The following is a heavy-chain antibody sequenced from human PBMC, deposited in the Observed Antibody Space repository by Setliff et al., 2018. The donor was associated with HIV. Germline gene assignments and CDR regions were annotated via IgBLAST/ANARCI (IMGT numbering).Heavy chain of an antibody. CDR2: MNPNSGNT. J-gene: IGHJ6*03. Sequence: ASVKVSCKASGYTFTTYDINWVRQATGQGLEWMGWMNPNSGNTGYTQEFQGRVTMTRNTSISTAYMELSSLRSENTAVYYCGRYNFWSGYTYYMDGWGKGTTVTVSS. CDR1: GYTFTTYD. CDR3: GRYNFWSGYTYYMDG. D-gene: IGHD3-3*01. V-gene: IGHV1-8*02.